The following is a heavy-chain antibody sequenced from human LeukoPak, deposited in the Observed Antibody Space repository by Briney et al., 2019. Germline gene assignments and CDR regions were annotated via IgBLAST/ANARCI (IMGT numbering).Heavy chain of an antibody. Sequence: GGSLRLSCAASGFTVSSNYMSWVRQAPGKGLEWVSIIYSGGSTFYADSVKGRFTISRDNSKNTLYLQMNSLRAEDTAVYYCARGGSYLSAFDIWGQGTMVTVSS. V-gene: IGHV3-53*01. CDR1: GFTVSSNY. D-gene: IGHD1-26*01. J-gene: IGHJ3*02. CDR2: IYSGGST. CDR3: ARGGSYLSAFDI.